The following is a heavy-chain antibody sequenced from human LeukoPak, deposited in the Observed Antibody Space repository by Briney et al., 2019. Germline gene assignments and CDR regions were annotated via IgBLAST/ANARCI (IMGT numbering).Heavy chain of an antibody. V-gene: IGHV4-31*03. D-gene: IGHD5-24*01. CDR1: GGSISSGGYY. Sequence: SETLSLTCTVSGGSISSGGYYWSWTRQHPGKGLEWIGYIYYSGSTYYNPSLKSRVTISVDTSKNQFSLKLSSVTAADTAVYYCARVGEMATILSYFDYWGQGTLVTVSS. CDR3: ARVGEMATILSYFDY. J-gene: IGHJ4*02. CDR2: IYYSGST.